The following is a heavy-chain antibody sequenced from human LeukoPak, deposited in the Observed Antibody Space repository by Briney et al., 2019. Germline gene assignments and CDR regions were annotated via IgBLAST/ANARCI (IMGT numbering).Heavy chain of an antibody. V-gene: IGHV7-4-1*02. D-gene: IGHD3-10*01. CDR2: INTNTGNP. CDR3: ARRSMVQHLDV. Sequence: ASVKVSCKASGYTLGAYYMYWVRQAPGQGLEWMGWINTNTGNPTYAQGFTGRFVFSLDTSVSTAYLQISSLKAEDTAIYYCARRSMVQHLDVWGKGTTVTVSS. CDR1: GYTLGAYY. J-gene: IGHJ6*04.